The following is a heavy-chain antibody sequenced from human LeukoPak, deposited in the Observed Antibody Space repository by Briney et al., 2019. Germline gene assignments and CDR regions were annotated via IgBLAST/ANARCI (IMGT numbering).Heavy chain of an antibody. CDR3: ARVRPHGTLTIFGVVPNWFDP. Sequence: ASVKVSCKASGYTFTSYYMHWVRQALGQGLEWMGIINPSGGSTSYAQKFQGRVTMTRDTSTSTVYMELSSLRSEDTAVYYCARVRPHGTLTIFGVVPNWFDPWGQGTLVTVSS. CDR1: GYTFTSYY. CDR2: INPSGGST. J-gene: IGHJ5*02. V-gene: IGHV1-46*01. D-gene: IGHD3-3*01.